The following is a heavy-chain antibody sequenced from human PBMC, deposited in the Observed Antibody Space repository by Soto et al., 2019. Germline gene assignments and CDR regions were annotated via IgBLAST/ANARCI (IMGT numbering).Heavy chain of an antibody. J-gene: IGHJ4*02. V-gene: IGHV3-9*01. Sequence: GGSLRLSCAASGFTFDDYAMHWVRQAPGKGLEWVSGISWNSGSIGYADSVKGRFTISRDNAKNSLYLQMNSLRAEDTALYYCAKGAKQWLVMAYFDYWGQGTLVTVSS. CDR3: AKGAKQWLVMAYFDY. D-gene: IGHD6-19*01. CDR2: ISWNSGSI. CDR1: GFTFDDYA.